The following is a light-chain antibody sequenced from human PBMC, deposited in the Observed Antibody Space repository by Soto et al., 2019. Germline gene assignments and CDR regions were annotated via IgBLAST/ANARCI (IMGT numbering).Light chain of an antibody. Sequence: QSALTQTPSASGSPGQSVTISCTGTSSDVGDYNHVSWYQQHPGKALKLMIYEVSKRPSGVPDRFSGSKSGNTASLTVSGLQAEDEADYYCSSYAGSSSNSYVFGTGTKVTVL. CDR1: SSDVGDYNH. J-gene: IGLJ1*01. V-gene: IGLV2-8*01. CDR2: EVS. CDR3: SSYAGSSSNSYV.